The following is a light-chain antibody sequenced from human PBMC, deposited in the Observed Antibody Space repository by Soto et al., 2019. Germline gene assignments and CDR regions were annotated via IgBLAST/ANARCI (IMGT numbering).Light chain of an antibody. V-gene: IGLV4-60*03. CDR3: SSYAGSNNYV. J-gene: IGLJ1*01. CDR1: SGHSSYI. CDR2: LEGSGSY. Sequence: QLVLTQSSSASASLGSSVKLTCTLSSGHSSYIIAWHQQQPGKAPRYLMKLEGSGSYNKGSGVPDRFSGSSSGADRYLTISNLQSEDEADYYCSSYAGSNNYVFGTGTKLTVL.